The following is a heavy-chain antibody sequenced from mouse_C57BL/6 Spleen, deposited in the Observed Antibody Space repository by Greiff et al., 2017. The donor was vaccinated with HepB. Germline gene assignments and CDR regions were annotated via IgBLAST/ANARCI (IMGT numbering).Heavy chain of an antibody. V-gene: IGHV5-9-1*02. J-gene: IGHJ3*01. CDR3: TRDLYGSSFAY. D-gene: IGHD1-1*01. CDR1: GFTFSSYA. CDR2: ISSGGDYI. Sequence: EVQGVESGEGLVKPGGSLKLSCAASGFTFSSYAMSWVRQTPEKRLEWVAYISSGGDYIYYADTVKGRFTISRDNARNTLYLQMSSLKSEDTAMYYCTRDLYGSSFAYWGQGTLVTVSA.